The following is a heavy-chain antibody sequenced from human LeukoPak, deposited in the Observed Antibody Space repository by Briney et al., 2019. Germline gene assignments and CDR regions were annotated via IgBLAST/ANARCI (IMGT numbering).Heavy chain of an antibody. CDR2: ISYDGSNK. CDR1: GFTFSNYP. D-gene: IGHD3-22*01. CDR3: TRLLISDSSGPQYYFDS. V-gene: IGHV3-30-3*01. Sequence: GGSLRLSCAASGFTFSNYPMHWVRQAPGKGLEWVAVISYDGSNKYYADSVKGRFTISRDNSKNTLYLQMNSLQTEDTAVYYCTRLLISDSSGPQYYFDSWGLGTLVTVSS. J-gene: IGHJ4*02.